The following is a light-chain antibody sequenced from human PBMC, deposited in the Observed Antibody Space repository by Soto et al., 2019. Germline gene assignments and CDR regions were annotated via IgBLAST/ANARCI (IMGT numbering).Light chain of an antibody. V-gene: IGKV3-15*01. CDR2: SAS. CDR3: QQYDSWPPVT. J-gene: IGKJ5*01. Sequence: EIVLTQSPATLSLSPGERATLSCRASQSVSDNLAWYQQKPGQAPRLLIHSASTRATAVPARFSGSGAGTEFTLDISSLQSEDIAVYYCQQYDSWPPVTFGQGTRLEIK. CDR1: QSVSDN.